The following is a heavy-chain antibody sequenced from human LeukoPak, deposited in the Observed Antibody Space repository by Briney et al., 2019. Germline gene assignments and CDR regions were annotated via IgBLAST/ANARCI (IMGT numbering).Heavy chain of an antibody. CDR1: GGSISSYY. V-gene: IGHV4-59*08. CDR2: IYYSGST. J-gene: IGHJ4*02. Sequence: SETLSLTCTVSGGSISSYYWSWIRQPPGKGLEWIGYIYYSGSTNYNPSLKSRVTISIDPSKIQFSLNLTSVTAADTAVYYCARGMYYYDGSGDYWGQGTLVTVSS. CDR3: ARGMYYYDGSGDY. D-gene: IGHD3-22*01.